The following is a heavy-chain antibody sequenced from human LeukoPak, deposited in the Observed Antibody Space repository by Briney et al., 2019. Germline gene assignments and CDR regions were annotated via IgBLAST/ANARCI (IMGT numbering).Heavy chain of an antibody. CDR3: AKCNVVVVAATLFN. V-gene: IGHV3-23*01. Sequence: XGSLRLSCAASGFTFSSYAMSWVRQAPGKGLEWVSAISGSGGSTYYADSVKGRFTISRDNSKNTLYLQMNSLRAEDTAVYYCAKCNVVVVAATLFNWGQGTLVTVSS. CDR1: GFTFSSYA. CDR2: ISGSGGST. J-gene: IGHJ4*02. D-gene: IGHD2-15*01.